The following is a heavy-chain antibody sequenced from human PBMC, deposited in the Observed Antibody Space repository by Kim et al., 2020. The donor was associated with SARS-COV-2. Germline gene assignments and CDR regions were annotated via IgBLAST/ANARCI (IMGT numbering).Heavy chain of an antibody. Sequence: GGSLRLSCAASGFTFDDYAMHWVRQAPGKGLEWVSGIRWNSGSINYADSVKGRFTISRDNAKNSLYLQMNSLRAEDTALYYCAKVTYSDILTGPFDYWGQGTLVTVSS. J-gene: IGHJ4*02. D-gene: IGHD3-9*01. CDR1: GFTFDDYA. V-gene: IGHV3-9*01. CDR3: AKVTYSDILTGPFDY. CDR2: IRWNSGSI.